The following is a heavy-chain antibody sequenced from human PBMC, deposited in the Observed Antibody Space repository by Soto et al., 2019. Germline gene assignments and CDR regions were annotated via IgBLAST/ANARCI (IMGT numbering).Heavy chain of an antibody. Sequence: SETLSHTCTVSGGSISSYYWSWIRQPPGKGLEWIGYIYYSGSTNYNPSLKSRVTISVDTSKNQFSLKLSSVTAADTAVYYCARFVNNYYDSSTIDPWGQGTLVTVS. CDR3: ARFVNNYYDSSTIDP. V-gene: IGHV4-59*01. CDR2: IYYSGST. J-gene: IGHJ5*02. CDR1: GGSISSYY. D-gene: IGHD3-22*01.